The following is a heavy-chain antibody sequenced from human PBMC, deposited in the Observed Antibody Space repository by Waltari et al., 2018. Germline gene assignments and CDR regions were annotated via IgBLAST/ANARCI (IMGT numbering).Heavy chain of an antibody. J-gene: IGHJ6*02. Sequence: QVQPVQSGAEVKKPGASVKVSCKASGYTFTGYYMHWVRQAPGQGLEWMGWINPNSGGTNDAQKFQGRVTMTRDTSISTAYMELSRLRSDDTAVYYCARPMVRGVKQYYGMDVWGQGTTVTVSS. CDR1: GYTFTGYY. CDR2: INPNSGGT. V-gene: IGHV1-2*02. CDR3: ARPMVRGVKQYYGMDV. D-gene: IGHD3-10*01.